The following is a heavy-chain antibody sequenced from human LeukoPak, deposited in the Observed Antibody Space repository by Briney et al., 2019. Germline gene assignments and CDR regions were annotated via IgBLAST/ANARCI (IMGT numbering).Heavy chain of an antibody. V-gene: IGHV4-34*01. CDR2: INHSGST. CDR1: GGSFSGYY. D-gene: IGHD1-26*01. J-gene: IGHJ4*02. CDR3: ARRGTSGSYYVDY. Sequence: SETLSLTCAVYGGSFSGYYWSWIRQPPGKGLEWIGEINHSGSTNYNPSLKSRVTISVDTSKNQFSLKLSSATAADTAVYYCARRGTSGSYYVDYWGQGTLVTVSS.